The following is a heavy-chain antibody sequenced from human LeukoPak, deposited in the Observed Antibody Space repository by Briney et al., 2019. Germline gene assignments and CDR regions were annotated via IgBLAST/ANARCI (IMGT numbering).Heavy chain of an antibody. CDR3: ARGPRLYWLAY. CDR1: GGSISSGGYS. J-gene: IGHJ4*02. Sequence: PSQTLSLTCAVSGGSISSGGYSWSWIRQPPGKGLEWIGYIYHSGSTYYNPSLKSRVTISVDRSKNQFSLKLSSVTAADTAVYYCARGPRLYWLAYWGQGTLVTVSS. D-gene: IGHD5-12*01. V-gene: IGHV4-30-2*01. CDR2: IYHSGST.